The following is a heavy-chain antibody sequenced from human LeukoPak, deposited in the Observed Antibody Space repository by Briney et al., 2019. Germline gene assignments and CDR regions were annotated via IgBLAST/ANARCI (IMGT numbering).Heavy chain of an antibody. J-gene: IGHJ4*02. CDR3: AREGPRHGITIFGVVMGPDY. V-gene: IGHV1-69*04. CDR2: IIPILGIA. Sequence: ASVKVSCKASGGTFSSYAISWVRQAPGQGLEWMGRIIPILGIANYAQKFQGRVTITADKSTSTAYMELSSLRSEDTAVYYCAREGPRHGITIFGVVMGPDYWGQGTLVTVSS. CDR1: GGTFSSYA. D-gene: IGHD3-3*01.